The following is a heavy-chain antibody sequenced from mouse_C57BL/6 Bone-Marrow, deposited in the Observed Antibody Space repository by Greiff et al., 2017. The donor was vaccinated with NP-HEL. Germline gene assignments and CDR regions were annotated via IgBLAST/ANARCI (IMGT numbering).Heavy chain of an antibody. CDR3: AIYGSSYRVYFDY. D-gene: IGHD1-1*01. CDR1: GYTFTSYW. V-gene: IGHV1-53*01. CDR2: INPSNGGT. J-gene: IGHJ2*01. Sequence: QVQLQQSGTELVKPGASVKLSCKASGYTFTSYWMHWVKQRPGQGLEWIGNINPSNGGTNYNEKFKSKATLTVDKSSSTAYMQLSSLTSEDSAVYYCAIYGSSYRVYFDYWGQGTTLTVSS.